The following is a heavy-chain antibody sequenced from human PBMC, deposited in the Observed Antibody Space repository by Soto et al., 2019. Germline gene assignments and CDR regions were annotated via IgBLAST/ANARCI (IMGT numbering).Heavy chain of an antibody. D-gene: IGHD3-10*01. Sequence: QVQLQESGPGLVKPSGTLSLTCAVSGGSISSSNWWSWVRQPPGKGLEWIGEIYHSGSTNYNPSHKSRVTIAVDKSKNQFSRKLSSVTAADPAVYYCARGEQGLWFGELFLDYWGQGTLVTVSS. V-gene: IGHV4-4*02. J-gene: IGHJ4*02. CDR3: ARGEQGLWFGELFLDY. CDR2: IYHSGST. CDR1: GGSISSSNW.